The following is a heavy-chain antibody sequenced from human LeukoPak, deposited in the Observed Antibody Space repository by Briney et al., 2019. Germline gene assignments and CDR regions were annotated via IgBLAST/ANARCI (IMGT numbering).Heavy chain of an antibody. V-gene: IGHV1-46*01. CDR2: INPSGGST. CDR3: ARDARRGYSYGPLSAGIDY. J-gene: IGHJ4*02. CDR1: GYTFTSYY. D-gene: IGHD5-18*01. Sequence: ASVKVSCKASGYTFTSYYMHWVRQAPGQGLEWMGIINPSGGSTSYAQKFQGRVTMTRDMSTSTVYMELSSLRSEDTAVYYCARDARRGYSYGPLSAGIDYWGQGTLVTVSS.